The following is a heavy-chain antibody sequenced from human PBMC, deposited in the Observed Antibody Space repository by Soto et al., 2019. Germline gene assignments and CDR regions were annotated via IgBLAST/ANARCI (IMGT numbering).Heavy chain of an antibody. CDR3: ARHHDS. J-gene: IGHJ4*02. CDR2: IYYSGST. Sequence: SETLSLTCTVSGGSIISYYWSWILQPPGKGLEWIGYIYYSGSTNYNPSLKSRVTISVDTSKNQFSLKLSSVTAADTAVYYCARHHDSWGQGTLVTVSS. CDR1: GGSIISYY. V-gene: IGHV4-59*08.